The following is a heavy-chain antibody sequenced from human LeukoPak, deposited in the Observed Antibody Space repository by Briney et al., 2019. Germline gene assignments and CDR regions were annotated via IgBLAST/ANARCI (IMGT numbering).Heavy chain of an antibody. V-gene: IGHV4-4*07. CDR2: IYTSGST. D-gene: IGHD6-13*01. CDR1: GGSISSYY. Sequence: SETLSLTCTVSGGSISSYYWSWIRQPAGKGLEWIGRIYTSGSTNYNPSLKSRATMSVDTSKNQFSLKLSSVTAADTAVYYCARAAYSSTWYSRYFDLWGRGTLVTVSS. J-gene: IGHJ2*01. CDR3: ARAAYSSTWYSRYFDL.